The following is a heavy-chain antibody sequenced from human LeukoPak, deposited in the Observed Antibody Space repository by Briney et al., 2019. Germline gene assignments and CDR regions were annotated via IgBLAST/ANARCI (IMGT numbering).Heavy chain of an antibody. CDR1: GFTFSSYW. Sequence: PGGSLRLSCAASGFTFSSYWMSWVRQAPGKGREGVAHINQEGREKYYVDAVKGRFTISKDNAKNSLYLQMNSLSAEDTAVYYCARAPYPLTIFGVVTPYGMDVWGQGTTVTVPS. D-gene: IGHD3-3*01. V-gene: IGHV3-7*01. J-gene: IGHJ6*02. CDR2: INQEGREK. CDR3: ARAPYPLTIFGVVTPYGMDV.